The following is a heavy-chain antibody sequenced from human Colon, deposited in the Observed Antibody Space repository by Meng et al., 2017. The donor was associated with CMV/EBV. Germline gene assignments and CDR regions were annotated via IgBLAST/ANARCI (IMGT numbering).Heavy chain of an antibody. CDR1: NGSISNSY. V-gene: IGHV4-59*01. CDR3: ARGRNWFDP. CDR2: MYQGGST. Sequence: SETLSLTCTVSNGSISNSYCSWIRQSPGKGLEWIGHMYQGGSTKYNPSLESRITMSVDTSKNQFSLRLSSVTAEDTAVYYCARGRNWFDPWGRGTLVTAPQ. J-gene: IGHJ5*02.